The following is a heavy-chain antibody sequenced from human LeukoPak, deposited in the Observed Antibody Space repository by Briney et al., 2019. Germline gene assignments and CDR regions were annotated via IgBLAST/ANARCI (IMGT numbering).Heavy chain of an antibody. D-gene: IGHD1-1*01. V-gene: IGHV3-73*01. CDR1: GFTVSSNY. CDR3: TSGLSVRRSNNTPVDY. CDR2: IRSKANSYAT. J-gene: IGHJ4*02. Sequence: GGSLRLSCAASGFTVSSNYMSWVRQASGKGLEWVGRIRSKANSYATVYAASVKGRLTISRDDSKNTAYLQMNSLKTEDTAVYYCTSGLSVRRSNNTPVDYWGQGTLVTVSS.